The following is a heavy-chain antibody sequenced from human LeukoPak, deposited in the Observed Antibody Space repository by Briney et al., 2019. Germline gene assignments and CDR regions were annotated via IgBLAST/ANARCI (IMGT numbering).Heavy chain of an antibody. CDR3: AVTTGTAGSDAFDI. V-gene: IGHV1-69*13. D-gene: IGHD1-1*01. Sequence: SVKVSCKASGGTFSSYAISWVRQAPGQGLEWMGGIIPIFGTANYAQKFQGRVTITADESTSTAYMELSSLRSEDTAVYYCAVTTGTAGSDAFDIWGQGTMVTVSS. CDR1: GGTFSSYA. CDR2: IIPIFGTA. J-gene: IGHJ3*02.